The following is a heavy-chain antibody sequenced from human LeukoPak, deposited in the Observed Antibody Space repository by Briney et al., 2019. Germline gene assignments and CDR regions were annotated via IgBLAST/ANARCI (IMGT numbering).Heavy chain of an antibody. V-gene: IGHV1-18*01. CDR1: GYTFTSYG. CDR2: ISAFNGNT. Sequence: ASVKVSCKASGYTFTSYGISWVRQAPGQGLEWMGWISAFNGNTNYAQKLQGRVTMTTDTSTSTAYMELRSLRSDDTAVYYCATAIAVAARCAFDIWGQGTMVTVSS. J-gene: IGHJ3*02. CDR3: ATAIAVAARCAFDI. D-gene: IGHD6-6*01.